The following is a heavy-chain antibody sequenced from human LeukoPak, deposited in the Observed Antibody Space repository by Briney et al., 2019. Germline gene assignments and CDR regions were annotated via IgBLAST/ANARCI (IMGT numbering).Heavy chain of an antibody. V-gene: IGHV4-59*01. J-gene: IGHJ4*02. Sequence: SETLSLTCTVSGGSISSYYWSWIRQPPGKGLEWIGYIYYNGSTNYNPSLKSRVTISVDTSKNQFSLKLSSVTAADTAVYYCARDARYCSGGTCYSNRLGQWGQGTLVTVSS. CDR1: GGSISSYY. CDR3: ARDARYCSGGTCYSNRLGQ. D-gene: IGHD2-15*01. CDR2: IYYNGST.